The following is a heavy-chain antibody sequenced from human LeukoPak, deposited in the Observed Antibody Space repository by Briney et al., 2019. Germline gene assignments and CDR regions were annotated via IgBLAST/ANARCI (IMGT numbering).Heavy chain of an antibody. J-gene: IGHJ5*02. D-gene: IGHD2-2*02. V-gene: IGHV1-46*01. CDR1: GYTFTSYY. Sequence: APVKVSCKASGYTFTSYYMYWVRQAPGQGLEWMGIINPSGGSTSYAQKFQGRVTMTRDTSTSTVYMELSSLRSEDTAVYYCASSPNYCSSTSCYKGGDWFDPWGQGTLVTVSS. CDR2: INPSGGST. CDR3: ASSPNYCSSTSCYKGGDWFDP.